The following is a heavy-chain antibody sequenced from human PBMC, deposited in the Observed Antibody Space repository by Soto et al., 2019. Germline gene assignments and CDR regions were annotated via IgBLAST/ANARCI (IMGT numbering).Heavy chain of an antibody. CDR1: VGTFNNYP. D-gene: IGHD5-12*01. CDR3: ARGRGYSGDDHYYYFDMDV. V-gene: IGHV1-69*13. J-gene: IGHJ6*02. CDR2: SIPIFGTA. Sequence: SVKVSCKASVGTFNNYPITWVRQAPGEGLEWMGGSIPIFGTANYAQKFQGRVTISVDESTSTAYMELSSLRSEDTAVYYCARGRGYSGDDHYYYFDMDVWGQGTTVTVSS.